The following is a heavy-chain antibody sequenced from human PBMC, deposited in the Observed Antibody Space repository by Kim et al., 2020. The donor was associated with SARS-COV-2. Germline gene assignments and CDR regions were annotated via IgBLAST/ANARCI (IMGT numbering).Heavy chain of an antibody. CDR3: ARIQQYSYAKKYYYYYYGMDV. Sequence: SGPTLVNPTQTLTLTCTFSGFSLSTSGMCVSWIRQPPGKALEWLALIDWDDDKYYSTSLKTRLTISKDTSKNQVVLTMTNMDPVDTATYYCARIQQYSYAKKYYYYYYGMDVWGQGTTVTVSS. D-gene: IGHD5-18*01. CDR2: IDWDDDK. V-gene: IGHV2-70*01. J-gene: IGHJ6*02. CDR1: GFSLSTSGMC.